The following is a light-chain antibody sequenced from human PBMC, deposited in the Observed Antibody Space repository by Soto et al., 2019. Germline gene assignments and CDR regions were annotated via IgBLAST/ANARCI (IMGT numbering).Light chain of an antibody. CDR1: QSVRNSH. CDR2: RAA. CDR3: QQYGDSPWT. Sequence: EIVLTQSPGTLSLSPGERATLSCRASQSVRNSHLAWYQQQPGQPPRLLISRAASRAPGIPDRFSGSASGTGFTLSISKLEPEDSALYYCQQYGDSPWTFGLGTKV. V-gene: IGKV3-20*01. J-gene: IGKJ1*01.